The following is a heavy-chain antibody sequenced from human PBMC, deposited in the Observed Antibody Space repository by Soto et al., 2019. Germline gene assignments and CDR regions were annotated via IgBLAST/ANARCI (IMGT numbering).Heavy chain of an antibody. J-gene: IGHJ6*02. V-gene: IGHV3-30-3*01. Sequence: GGSLRLSCAASGFTFSSYAMHWVRQAPGKGLEWVAVISYDGSNKYYADSVKGRFTISRDSSKNTLYLQMNSLRAEDTAVYYCARDLAGPSPRNYYGMDVWGQGTTVTVSS. CDR2: ISYDGSNK. CDR1: GFTFSSYA. D-gene: IGHD2-15*01. CDR3: ARDLAGPSPRNYYGMDV.